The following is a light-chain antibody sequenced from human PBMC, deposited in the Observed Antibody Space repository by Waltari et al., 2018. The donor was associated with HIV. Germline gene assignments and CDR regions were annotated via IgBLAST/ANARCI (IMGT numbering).Light chain of an antibody. J-gene: IGLJ3*02. Sequence: QSALTQPASVSGSPGQSITVSCTGDVETYDLVPWYQVHPGRAPKLIIHAVTKRPSGVSSRFSASKSGNTASLTISGLEAEDESLYYCCTFSGRSSTWVFGGGTQVTVL. CDR1: DVETYDL. CDR2: AVT. CDR3: CTFSGRSSTWV. V-gene: IGLV2-23*02.